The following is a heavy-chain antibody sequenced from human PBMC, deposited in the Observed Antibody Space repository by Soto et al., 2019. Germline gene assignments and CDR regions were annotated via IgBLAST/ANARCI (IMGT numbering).Heavy chain of an antibody. V-gene: IGHV4-59*01. CDR1: GGSISSYY. CDR2: IYYSGST. D-gene: IGHD4-17*01. Sequence: SETLSLTCTVSGGSISSYYWSWIRQPPGKGLEWIGYIYYSGSTNYNPSLKSRVTIPVDTSKNQFSLKLSSVTAADTAVYFCARAVKLNYGDYVKPNYYFDYWGQGTLVTVSS. J-gene: IGHJ4*02. CDR3: ARAVKLNYGDYVKPNYYFDY.